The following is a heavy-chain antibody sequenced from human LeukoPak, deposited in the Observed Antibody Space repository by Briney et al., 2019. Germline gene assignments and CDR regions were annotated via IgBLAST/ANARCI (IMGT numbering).Heavy chain of an antibody. CDR3: ASSRGDNFSDNWFDP. V-gene: IGHV6-1*01. D-gene: IGHD3-10*01. J-gene: IGHJ5*02. CDR1: GDSVYSNSAA. CDR2: TYYRSKWYN. Sequence: SQTLSLTCAISGDSVYSNSAAWNWIRQSPSRGLEWLGRTYYRSKWYNDYAVSVKSRITINPDTSKNQFSLQLNSVTPEDTAVYYCASSRGDNFSDNWFDPWGQGTLVTVSS.